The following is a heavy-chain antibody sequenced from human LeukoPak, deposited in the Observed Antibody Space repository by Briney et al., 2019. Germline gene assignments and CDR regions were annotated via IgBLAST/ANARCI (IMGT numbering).Heavy chain of an antibody. CDR3: ARVRCSGGSCRVDY. Sequence: PGGSLRLSCVASGFTLSSYNMKWVRQAPGKRLEWVSSISWRSSDIEYADSVKGRFTISRDIDKKSLYLQMNSLRVEDTAVYYCARVRCSGGSCRVDYWGQGTLVTVSS. CDR1: GFTLSSYN. CDR2: ISWRSSDI. V-gene: IGHV3-21*01. D-gene: IGHD2-15*01. J-gene: IGHJ4*02.